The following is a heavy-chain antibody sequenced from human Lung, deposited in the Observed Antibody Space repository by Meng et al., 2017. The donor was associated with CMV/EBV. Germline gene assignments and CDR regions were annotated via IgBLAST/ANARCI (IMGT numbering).Heavy chain of an antibody. V-gene: IGHV3-48*04. CDR1: GFTFSSYS. CDR2: ISSSSSTI. D-gene: IGHD1-14*01. J-gene: IGHJ4*02. Sequence: GEXXKISCAASGFTFSSYSMNWVRQAPGKGLEWVSYISSSSSTIYYADSVKGRFTISRDNAKNSLYLQMNSLRAEDTAVYYCARGVSGDYWGQGTLVTVSS. CDR3: ARGVSGDY.